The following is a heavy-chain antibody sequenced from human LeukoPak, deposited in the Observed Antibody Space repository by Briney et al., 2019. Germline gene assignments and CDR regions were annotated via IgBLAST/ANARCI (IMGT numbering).Heavy chain of an antibody. J-gene: IGHJ6*03. CDR2: MNPNSGDT. CDR1: GYTFTSYD. D-gene: IGHD6-6*01. V-gene: IGHV1-8*03. CDR3: AREYSSSLYYCYYMDV. Sequence: EASVKVSCKASGYTFTSYDINWVRQATGQGLEWMGWMNPNSGDTGYTQKFQGRVTITRNTSISTAYMGLSSLRSEDTAVYYCAREYSSSLYYCYYMDVWGKGTTVTVSS.